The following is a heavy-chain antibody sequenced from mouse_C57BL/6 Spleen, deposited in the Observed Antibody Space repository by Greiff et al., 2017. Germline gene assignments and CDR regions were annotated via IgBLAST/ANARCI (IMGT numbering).Heavy chain of an antibody. D-gene: IGHD3-2*02. V-gene: IGHV1-53*01. Sequence: QVQLQQPGTELVKPGASVKLSCKASGYTFTSYWMHWVKKRPGQGLEWIGNINPSNGGTNYNEKFKRKATLTVDKSTSTAYMQLSSLTSEDSAVYYCARDSSGYVGAMDYWGQGTSVTVSS. CDR1: GYTFTSYW. J-gene: IGHJ4*01. CDR2: INPSNGGT. CDR3: ARDSSGYVGAMDY.